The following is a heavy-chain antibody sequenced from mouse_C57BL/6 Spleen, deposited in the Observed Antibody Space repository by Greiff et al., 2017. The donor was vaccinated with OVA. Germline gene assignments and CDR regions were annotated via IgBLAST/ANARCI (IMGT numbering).Heavy chain of an antibody. CDR1: GYTFTSYT. V-gene: IGHV1-4*01. J-gene: IGHJ4*01. D-gene: IGHD1-1*01. Sequence: QVQLQQSGAELARPGASVKMSCKASGYTFTSYTMHWVKQRPGQGLEWIGYINPSSGYTKYNQKFKDKATLTADKSSSTAYMQLSSLTSEDSAVYYCARASGGSSYEDAMDYWGQGTSVTVSS. CDR2: INPSSGYT. CDR3: ARASGGSSYEDAMDY.